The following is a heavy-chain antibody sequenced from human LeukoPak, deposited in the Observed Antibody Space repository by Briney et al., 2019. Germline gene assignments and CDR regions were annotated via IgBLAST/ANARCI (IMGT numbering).Heavy chain of an antibody. V-gene: IGHV3-23*01. CDR2: ISGSGGST. J-gene: IGHJ4*02. Sequence: HTGGSLRLSCAASGFTFSSYGMSWVRQAPGKGLEWVSAISGSGGSTYYADSVKGRFTISRDNSKNTLYLQMNSLRAEDTAVYYCAKDPISLVPSYFDYWGQGTLVTVSS. D-gene: IGHD6-13*01. CDR1: GFTFSSYG. CDR3: AKDPISLVPSYFDY.